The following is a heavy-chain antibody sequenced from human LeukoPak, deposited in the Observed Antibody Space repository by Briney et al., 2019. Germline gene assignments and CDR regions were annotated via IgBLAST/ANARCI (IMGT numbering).Heavy chain of an antibody. V-gene: IGHV3-30*05. CDR1: GFTFSSFD. CDR3: AKEGAKYSSRWFEC. CDR2: VAHDGSAK. J-gene: IGHJ5*01. Sequence: PGGSLILSCAASGFTFSSFDMQWVRQDPGKGREWLAVVAHDGSAKHYSDPVMRRFTISRYNPKGTLYLPMNSLAAEGTAAYYCAKEGAKYSSRWFECWGQGNLVTVSS. D-gene: IGHD6-13*01.